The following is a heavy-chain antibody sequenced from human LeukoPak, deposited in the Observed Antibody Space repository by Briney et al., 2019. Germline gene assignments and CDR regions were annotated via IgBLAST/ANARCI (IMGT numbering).Heavy chain of an antibody. V-gene: IGHV3-23*01. Sequence: GGSLRLTCAASGFTFSSYGMSWVRQAPGKGLEWVSAISGSGNSTYYADSVKGRFTISRDNSKNTLYLQMNSLRAEDTAVYYCARGDYPYYYYYMDVWGKGTTATVSS. CDR2: ISGSGNST. J-gene: IGHJ6*03. D-gene: IGHD5-12*01. CDR1: GFTFSSYG. CDR3: ARGDYPYYYYYMDV.